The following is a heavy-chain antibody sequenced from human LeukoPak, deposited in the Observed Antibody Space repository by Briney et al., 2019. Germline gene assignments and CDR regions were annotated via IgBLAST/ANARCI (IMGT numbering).Heavy chain of an antibody. CDR2: IIPIFGTA. Sequence: SVKVSCKASGYTFTGYYMHWVRQAPGQGLEWMGGIIPIFGTANYAQKFQGRVTITADESTSTAYMELSSLRSEDTAVYYCARPPLRYSSGWYLGYWGQGTLVTVSS. V-gene: IGHV1-69*13. CDR1: GYTFTGYY. D-gene: IGHD6-19*01. J-gene: IGHJ4*02. CDR3: ARPPLRYSSGWYLGY.